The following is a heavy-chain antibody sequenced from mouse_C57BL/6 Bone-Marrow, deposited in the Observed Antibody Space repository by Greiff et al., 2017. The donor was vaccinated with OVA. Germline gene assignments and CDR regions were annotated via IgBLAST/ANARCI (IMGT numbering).Heavy chain of an antibody. J-gene: IGHJ2*01. Sequence: EVKVEESGGGLVQPGGSMKLSCVASGFTFSNYWMNWVRQSPEKGLEWVAQIRLKSDNYATHYAESVKGRFTISRDDSKSSVFLQMNNLRAEDTGIYYCTGLRRSFDYWGQGTTLTVSS. CDR2: IRLKSDNYAT. V-gene: IGHV6-3*01. CDR1: GFTFSNYW. D-gene: IGHD2-12*01. CDR3: TGLRRSFDY.